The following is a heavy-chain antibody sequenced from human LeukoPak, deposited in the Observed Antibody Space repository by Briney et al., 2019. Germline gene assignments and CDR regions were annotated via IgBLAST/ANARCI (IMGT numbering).Heavy chain of an antibody. CDR2: INHSGST. V-gene: IGHV4-34*01. Sequence: PSETLSLTCAAYGGSFSGYYWSWIRQPPGKGLEWIGEINHSGSTNYNPTLKSRVTISVDTSKNQFSLKLSSVTAADTAVYYCARGRGAGSGSYIYWGQGTLVTASS. CDR1: GGSFSGYY. CDR3: ARGRGAGSGSYIY. D-gene: IGHD1-26*01. J-gene: IGHJ4*02.